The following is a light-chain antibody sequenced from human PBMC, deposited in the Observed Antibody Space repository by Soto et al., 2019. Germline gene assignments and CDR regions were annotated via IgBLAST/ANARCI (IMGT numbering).Light chain of an antibody. CDR3: QQYYTLPLT. CDR2: WAS. Sequence: DIVMTQSPDSLAVTLGERAAINCKSSQSVLSNTNNKEYLAWYQQKPGQPPKLLLSWASARESGVPERFSGSGSGTLFTLSISSLQAEDVAVYYCQQYYTLPLTFGGGTKVDI. J-gene: IGKJ4*01. V-gene: IGKV4-1*01. CDR1: QSVLSNTNNKEY.